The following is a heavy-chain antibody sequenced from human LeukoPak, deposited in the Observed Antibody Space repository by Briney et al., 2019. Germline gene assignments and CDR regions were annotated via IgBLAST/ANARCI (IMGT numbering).Heavy chain of an antibody. CDR2: ISWNSGSI. Sequence: GGSLRLSCAASGFTFDDYAMHWVRQAPGKGLEWVSGISWNSGSIGYADSVKGRFTISRDNAKNSLYLQMNSLRAEDMALYYCAKDGSSSGWYGEFDYWGQGTLVTVSS. J-gene: IGHJ4*02. D-gene: IGHD6-19*01. CDR1: GFTFDDYA. V-gene: IGHV3-9*03. CDR3: AKDGSSSGWYGEFDY.